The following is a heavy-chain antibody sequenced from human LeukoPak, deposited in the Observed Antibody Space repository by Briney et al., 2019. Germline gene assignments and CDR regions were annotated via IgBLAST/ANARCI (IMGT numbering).Heavy chain of an antibody. D-gene: IGHD5-12*01. CDR2: INPNSGGT. J-gene: IGHJ5*02. CDR3: ARGGYDYSWDWFDP. CDR1: GYTFTGYY. Sequence: GASVKVSCKASGYTFTGYYMHWVRQAPGQGLEWMGWINPNSGGTNYAQKFQCRVTMTRDTSISTAYMELSRLRSDDTAVYYCARGGYDYSWDWFDPWGQGTLVTVSS. V-gene: IGHV1-2*02.